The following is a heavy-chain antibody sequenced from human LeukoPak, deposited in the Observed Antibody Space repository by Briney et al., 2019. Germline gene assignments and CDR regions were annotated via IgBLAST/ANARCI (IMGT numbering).Heavy chain of an antibody. J-gene: IGHJ6*02. V-gene: IGHV3-23*01. Sequence: PGGSLRLSCAASGFTFSSYAMSWVRQAPGKGLEWVSAISGSGGSTYYADPVKGRFTISRDNSKNTLYLQMNSLRAEDTAVYYCAKDQEIAVAHDYYYYYGMDVWGQGTTVTVSS. D-gene: IGHD6-19*01. CDR2: ISGSGGST. CDR1: GFTFSSYA. CDR3: AKDQEIAVAHDYYYYYGMDV.